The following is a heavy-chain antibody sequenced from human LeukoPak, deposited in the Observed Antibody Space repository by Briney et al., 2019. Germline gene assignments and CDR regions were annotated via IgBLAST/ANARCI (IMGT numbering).Heavy chain of an antibody. CDR1: GYTFTSYY. J-gene: IGHJ4*02. CDR2: INPSGGST. Sequence: GASVKVSCKASGYTFTSYYMHWVRQAPGQGLEWMGIINPSGGSTSYAQKFQGRVTISVDTSKNQFSLNLSSVTAADTAVYYCARVGGYSGYAQSWGQGILVTVSS. D-gene: IGHD5-12*01. V-gene: IGHV1-46*01. CDR3: ARVGGYSGYAQS.